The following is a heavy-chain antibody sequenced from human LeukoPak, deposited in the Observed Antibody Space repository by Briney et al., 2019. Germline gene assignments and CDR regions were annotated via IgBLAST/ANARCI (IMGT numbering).Heavy chain of an antibody. CDR2: INHSGST. CDR1: GGSFGGSFSGYY. V-gene: IGHV4-34*01. D-gene: IGHD5-18*01. CDR3: ARDGMEYNYGYGDFYYGLDV. J-gene: IGHJ6*02. Sequence: PSETLSLTCAVYGGSFGGSFSGYYWSWIRQPPGKGLEWIGEINHSGSTNYKPSLKSRVTISLDTSKYHFSLSLTSVTAADTAVYHCARDGMEYNYGYGDFYYGLDVWGQGTTVTVSS.